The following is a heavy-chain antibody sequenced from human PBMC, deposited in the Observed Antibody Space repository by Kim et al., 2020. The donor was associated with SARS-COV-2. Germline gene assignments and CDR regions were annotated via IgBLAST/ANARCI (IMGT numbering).Heavy chain of an antibody. D-gene: IGHD5-18*01. J-gene: IGHJ4*02. Sequence: RVTISVDTSKNQFSLKLSSVTAADTAVYYCARELPHKFTGYSYELSLFDYWGQGTLVTVSS. V-gene: IGHV4-34*01. CDR3: ARELPHKFTGYSYELSLFDY.